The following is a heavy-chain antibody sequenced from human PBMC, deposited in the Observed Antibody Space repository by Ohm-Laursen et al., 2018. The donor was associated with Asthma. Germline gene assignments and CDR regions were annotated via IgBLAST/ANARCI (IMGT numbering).Heavy chain of an antibody. Sequence: GSSVKVSCKASGYTFTGYYMHWVRQAPGQGLEWMGRINPNSGGTNYAQKFQDRVTMTRDTSISTAYMEVSSLRSEDTAVYFCTKSFGWYALDYWGQGTLVTVSS. CDR2: INPNSGGT. CDR1: GYTFTGYY. CDR3: TKSFGWYALDY. D-gene: IGHD6-19*01. J-gene: IGHJ4*02. V-gene: IGHV1-2*06.